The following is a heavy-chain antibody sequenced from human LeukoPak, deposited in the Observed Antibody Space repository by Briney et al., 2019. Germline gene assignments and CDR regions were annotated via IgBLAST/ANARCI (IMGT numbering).Heavy chain of an antibody. J-gene: IGHJ4*02. Sequence: SETLSLTCTVSGGSISSQYWNWVRQPPGKGLEWIGYMYDTVNTKDNPSLTSRLTLSADTSKNQFSLRLGSVTAADTAVYYCATIKRGYPYGYFDFWGQGILVTVSS. CDR1: GGSISSQY. V-gene: IGHV4-59*11. CDR3: ATIKRGYPYGYFDF. D-gene: IGHD5-18*01. CDR2: MYDTVNT.